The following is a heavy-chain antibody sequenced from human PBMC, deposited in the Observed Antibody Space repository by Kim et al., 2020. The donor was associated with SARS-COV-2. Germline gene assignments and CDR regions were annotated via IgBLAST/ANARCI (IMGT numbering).Heavy chain of an antibody. Sequence: GGSLRLSCAASGFTFSSYAMSWVRQAPGKGLELVSAISGSGGSTYYADSVKGRFTISRDNSKNTLYLQMNSLRAEDTAVYYCAKDQFLAVVVIGFDYWGQGTLVTVSS. CDR2: ISGSGGST. CDR3: AKDQFLAVVVIGFDY. V-gene: IGHV3-23*01. D-gene: IGHD3-22*01. J-gene: IGHJ4*02. CDR1: GFTFSSYA.